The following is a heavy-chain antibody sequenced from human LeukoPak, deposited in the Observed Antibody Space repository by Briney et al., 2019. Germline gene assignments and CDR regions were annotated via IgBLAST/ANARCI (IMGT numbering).Heavy chain of an antibody. CDR1: EYSFNNYW. CDR3: VRRGYCSGGDCFSNVFDI. CDR2: IYPVDSDT. Sequence: GESLQSSCKGSEYSFNNYWIGWVRQMPGKGLEWMGIIYPVDSDTRYSPSFQGQVIISVDKSISSAYLQWSSLKASDTAMYYCVRRGYCSGGDCFSNVFDIWGQGTMVTVSS. D-gene: IGHD2-15*01. V-gene: IGHV5-51*01. J-gene: IGHJ3*02.